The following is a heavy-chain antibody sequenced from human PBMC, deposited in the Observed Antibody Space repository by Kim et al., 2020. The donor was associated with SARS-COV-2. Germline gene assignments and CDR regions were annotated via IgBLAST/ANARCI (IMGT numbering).Heavy chain of an antibody. D-gene: IGHD6-13*01. CDR3: ARATGHWLPAAGTLDY. CDR1: GGSFSGYY. J-gene: IGHJ4*02. CDR2: INHSGST. V-gene: IGHV4-34*01. Sequence: SETLSLTCAVYGGSFSGYYWSWIRQPPGKGLEWIGEINHSGSTNYNPSLKSRVTISVDTSKNQFSLKLSSVTAADTAVYYCARATGHWLPAAGTLDYWGQGTLVTVST.